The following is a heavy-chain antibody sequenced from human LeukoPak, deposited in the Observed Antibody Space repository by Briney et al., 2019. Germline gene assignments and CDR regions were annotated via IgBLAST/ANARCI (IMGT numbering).Heavy chain of an antibody. CDR1: GGSFSGYY. V-gene: IGHV4-34*01. CDR3: ARNVGYSSSWYRRGFDY. D-gene: IGHD6-13*01. J-gene: IGHJ4*02. CDR2: INHSGST. Sequence: KPSETLSLTCAVYGGSFSGYYWSWIRQPPGKGLEWIGGINHSGSTNYNPSLKSRVTISVDTSKNQFSLKLSSVTAADTAVYYCARNVGYSSSWYRRGFDYWGQGTLVTVSS.